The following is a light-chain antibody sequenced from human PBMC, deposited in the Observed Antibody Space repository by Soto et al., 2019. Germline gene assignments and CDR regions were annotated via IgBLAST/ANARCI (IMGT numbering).Light chain of an antibody. CDR3: TSYTTSNTVV. J-gene: IGLJ2*01. CDR2: EVK. V-gene: IGLV2-18*02. CDR1: TSDVGAYNR. Sequence: QSALTQPPSVSGSPGQSVTISCSGTTSDVGAYNRVSWYQQPPGTSPKLMIYEVKNRPSGVPDRFSGSKSGNTASLTISGLQAEDEGDYYCTSYTTSNTVVFGGGTKVTVL.